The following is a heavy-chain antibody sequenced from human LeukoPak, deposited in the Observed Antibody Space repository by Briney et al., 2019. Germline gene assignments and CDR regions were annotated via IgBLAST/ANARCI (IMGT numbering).Heavy chain of an antibody. CDR2: IYNSGST. V-gene: IGHV4-59*01. CDR1: GDSISSYY. Sequence: ASETLSLTCTVSGDSISSYYWSWIRQPPGKGLEWIGFIYNSGSTNYNPSLKSRVIISMDTSKNQFSLKLNSVTAADTAVYYCARARNHDWYFDLWGRGTLVTVSS. D-gene: IGHD1-14*01. J-gene: IGHJ2*01. CDR3: ARARNHDWYFDL.